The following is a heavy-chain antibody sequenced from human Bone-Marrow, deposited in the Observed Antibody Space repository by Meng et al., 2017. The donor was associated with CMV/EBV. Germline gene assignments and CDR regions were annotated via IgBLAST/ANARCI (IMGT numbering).Heavy chain of an antibody. CDR3: ARTGYCSSTSCYHYYYYGMDV. CDR2: ISSSSSYI. V-gene: IGHV3-21*01. Sequence: LKISCAASGFTFSSYSMNWVRQAPGKGLEWVSSISSSSSYIYYADSVKGRFTISRDNAKNSLYLQMNSLRAEDTAVYYCARTGYCSSTSCYHYYYYGMDVWGQGTTVTVSS. D-gene: IGHD2-2*03. CDR1: GFTFSSYS. J-gene: IGHJ6*02.